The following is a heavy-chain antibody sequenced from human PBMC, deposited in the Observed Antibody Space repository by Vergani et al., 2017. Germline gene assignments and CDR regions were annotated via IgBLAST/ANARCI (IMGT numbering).Heavy chain of an antibody. J-gene: IGHJ6*03. CDR1: GGSFSGYY. CDR3: AGLGIVVVGRPRNYMDV. V-gene: IGHV4-34*01. CDR2: INHRGST. Sequence: QVQLQQWGAGLLKPSETLSLTCAVYGGSFSGYYWSWIRQPPGKGLEWIGEINHRGSTNYNPTLKSGVTIAVDTSKNQFSLKLSSVNAADTAVYYWAGLGIVVVGRPRNYMDVWGKGTTVTVSS. D-gene: IGHD2-2*03.